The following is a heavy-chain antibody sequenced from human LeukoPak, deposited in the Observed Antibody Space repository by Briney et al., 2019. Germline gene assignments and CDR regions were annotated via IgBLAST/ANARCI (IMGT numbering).Heavy chain of an antibody. V-gene: IGHV3-74*01. CDR1: GFTFSTYW. D-gene: IGHD2-8*01. Sequence: GGSLRLSCAASGFTFSTYWMHWVRQAPGKGLVWVSRISSDGSSTSYADSVKGRFTISRDNAKNTLYVQMNSLRAEDTALYYCARLQLSRYCTNGVCYTGGNTWGQGTLVTASS. CDR2: ISSDGSST. J-gene: IGHJ5*02. CDR3: ARLQLSRYCTNGVCYTGGNT.